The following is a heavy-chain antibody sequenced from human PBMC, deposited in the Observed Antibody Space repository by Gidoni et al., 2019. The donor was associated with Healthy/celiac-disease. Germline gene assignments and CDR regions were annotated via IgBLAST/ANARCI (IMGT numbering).Heavy chain of an antibody. J-gene: IGHJ3*02. D-gene: IGHD3-3*01. V-gene: IGHV3-48*02. CDR3: ARETRAPLRFLEWPLKEYDAFDI. CDR1: GFTFSRYS. Sequence: EVQLVESGGGLVQPGGSLRLSCAASGFTFSRYSMNWVRQAPGKGLEWVSYISSISSTIYYADSVKGRFTISRDNAKNSLYLQMNSLRDEDTAVYYCARETRAPLRFLEWPLKEYDAFDIWGQGTMVTVSS. CDR2: ISSISSTI.